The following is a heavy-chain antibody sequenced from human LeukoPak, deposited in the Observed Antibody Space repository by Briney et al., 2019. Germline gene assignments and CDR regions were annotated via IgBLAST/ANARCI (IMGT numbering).Heavy chain of an antibody. J-gene: IGHJ5*02. CDR1: GDTFTSYE. CDR3: ARGRIRYGSGDNWFDP. V-gene: IGHV1-8*01. CDR2: MNPNSGNT. D-gene: IGHD3-10*01. Sequence: GASVKVSCKASGDTFTSYEINWVRQATGQGLEWMGWMNPNSGNTGYAQKFQGRVTMTRNTSISTAYMELSSLRSEDTAVYSCARGRIRYGSGDNWFDPWGQGTLVTVSS.